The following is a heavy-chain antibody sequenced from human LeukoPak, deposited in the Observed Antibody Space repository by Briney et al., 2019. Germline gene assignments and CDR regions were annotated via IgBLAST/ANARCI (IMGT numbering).Heavy chain of an antibody. CDR3: ARDAYCSGGSCYVY. CDR1: GFTFSIYW. V-gene: IGHV3-7*01. J-gene: IGHJ4*02. D-gene: IGHD2-15*01. Sequence: GGSLRLSCEASGFTFSIYWMSWVRQAPGKGLEWVANINQDGSEKNYVDSVKGRFTISRDNAENSLYLQMNSLTAEDTAVYYCARDAYCSGGSCYVYWGQGTLVTVSS. CDR2: INQDGSEK.